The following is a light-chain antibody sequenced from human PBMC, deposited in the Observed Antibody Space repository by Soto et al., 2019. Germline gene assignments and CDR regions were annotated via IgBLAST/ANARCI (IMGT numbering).Light chain of an antibody. Sequence: QSVLTQPPSASGSPGQSVTISCAGTINDVGGYNYVSWYQQHPGKVPQLMIYQVTKRPSGVPDRFSASKSDTTASLTISGLQSEDEGDYYCMSYAGVNRFVFGTGTKVTVL. J-gene: IGLJ1*01. V-gene: IGLV2-8*01. CDR2: QVT. CDR1: INDVGGYNY. CDR3: MSYAGVNRFV.